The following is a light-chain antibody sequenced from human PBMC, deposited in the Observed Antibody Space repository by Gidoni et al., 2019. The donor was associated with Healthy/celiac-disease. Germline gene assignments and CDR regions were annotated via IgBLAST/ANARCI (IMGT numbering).Light chain of an antibody. CDR3: QQLNSYPLT. J-gene: IGKJ4*01. V-gene: IGKV1-9*01. CDR2: AAS. Sequence: DIQLTQSPSFLSASVGDRVTITCRASQGISSYLVWYQQKPGKAPKLLIYAASTLQSGVPSRFSGSGSGTEFTLTISSLQPEDFATYYCQQLNSYPLTFXGXTKVEIK. CDR1: QGISSY.